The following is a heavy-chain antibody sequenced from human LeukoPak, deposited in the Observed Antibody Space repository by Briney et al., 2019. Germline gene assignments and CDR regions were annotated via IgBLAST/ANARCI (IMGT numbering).Heavy chain of an antibody. J-gene: IGHJ3*02. CDR1: GGSISSYY. Sequence: SETLSLTCTVSGGSISSYYWIWIRQPPGKGLEWIVYIYYSGSTNYNPSLKSPVTISVDTSKNQFSLKLSSVNAADTAAYYCAGKFRFNTQLNDAFDIWGQGTMVTVSS. CDR2: IYYSGST. V-gene: IGHV4-59*01. CDR3: AGKFRFNTQLNDAFDI. D-gene: IGHD1-1*01.